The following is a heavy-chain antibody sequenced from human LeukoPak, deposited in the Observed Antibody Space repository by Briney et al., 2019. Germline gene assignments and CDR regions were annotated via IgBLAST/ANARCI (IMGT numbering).Heavy chain of an antibody. D-gene: IGHD3-16*02. CDR3: ARSHDHLWGNYPDY. Sequence: SETLSLTCDVSGGSIDSTNWWNWVRQPPGKGLEWIGEIHHDGRINYNPSLKSRVTLSVDKSKNQFSLRLNSVTAADTAMYYCARSHDHLWGNYPDYWGQGTLVTVSS. J-gene: IGHJ4*02. CDR2: IHHDGRI. CDR1: GGSIDSTNW. V-gene: IGHV4/OR15-8*01.